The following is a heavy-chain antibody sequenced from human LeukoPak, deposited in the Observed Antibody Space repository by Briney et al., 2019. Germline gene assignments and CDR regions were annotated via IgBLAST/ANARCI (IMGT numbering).Heavy chain of an antibody. CDR3: ARGGSRSRRGDDAFDI. D-gene: IGHD3-10*01. CDR2: ISAYNGNK. CDR1: GYTFTNYA. V-gene: IGHV1-18*01. J-gene: IGHJ3*02. Sequence: ASVKVSCKASGYTFTNYAMNWVRQAPGQGLEWMGWISAYNGNKELALKFQGRVTLATDASTSTAYVELRSLTSDDTAVYFCARGGSRSRRGDDAFDIWGQGTMVTVSS.